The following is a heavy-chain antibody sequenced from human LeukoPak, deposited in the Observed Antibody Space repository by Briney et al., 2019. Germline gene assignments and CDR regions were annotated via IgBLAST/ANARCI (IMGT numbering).Heavy chain of an antibody. D-gene: IGHD2-2*01. CDR1: GLTFGDYA. CDR3: TRAPHPRCSSSGCYLDY. Sequence: GGSLRLSCSTSGLTFGDYAMSWVRQAPGKGLEWVGFIQAKAYGGATKYAASVNGRFSISRDDSQSIANLQMNDLKTEDTAVYYCTRAPHPRCSSSGCYLDYWGQGTLVTVSS. V-gene: IGHV3-49*04. J-gene: IGHJ4*02. CDR2: IQAKAYGGAT.